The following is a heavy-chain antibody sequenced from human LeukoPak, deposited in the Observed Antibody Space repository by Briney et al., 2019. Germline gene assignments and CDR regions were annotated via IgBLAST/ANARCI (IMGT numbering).Heavy chain of an antibody. CDR1: GINFSDYY. V-gene: IGHV3-11*01. Sequence: GSLRLSCAASGINFSDYYMSLIRQAPGKGVGGVSYISSSGSTIYYADSVKGRFTISRDNAKNSLYLQMNSLRAEDTAVYYCAKRGLWPIYYFDYWGQGTLVTVSS. J-gene: IGHJ4*02. D-gene: IGHD5-24*01. CDR2: ISSSGSTI. CDR3: AKRGLWPIYYFDY.